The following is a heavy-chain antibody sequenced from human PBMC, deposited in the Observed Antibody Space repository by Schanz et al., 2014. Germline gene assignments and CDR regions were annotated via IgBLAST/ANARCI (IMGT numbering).Heavy chain of an antibody. CDR1: GHTFRGYS. Sequence: QVQLVQSGAEVKKPGASVKVSCKASGHTFRGYSMHWVRQAPGQGLEWMGRITPKTGGTNYAQKFQGRVTMTRDTSISTAYMELSRLKSDDTAVYYCAREAYDSSGYEFDYWGQGTLVTVSS. CDR2: ITPKTGGT. D-gene: IGHD3-22*01. CDR3: AREAYDSSGYEFDY. J-gene: IGHJ4*02. V-gene: IGHV1-2*06.